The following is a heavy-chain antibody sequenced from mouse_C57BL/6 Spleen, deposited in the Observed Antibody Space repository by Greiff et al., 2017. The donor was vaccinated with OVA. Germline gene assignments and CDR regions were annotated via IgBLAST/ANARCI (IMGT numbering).Heavy chain of an antibody. CDR2: INPSNGGT. Sequence: QVQLQQPGTELVKPGASVKLSCKASGYTFTSYWMHWVKQRPGQGLEWIGNINPSNGGTNYNEKFKSKATLTVDKSSSTAYMQLSSLTSEDSAVYYGARGGYGSSYEGGFAYWGQGTLVTVSA. CDR3: ARGGYGSSYEGGFAY. D-gene: IGHD1-1*01. J-gene: IGHJ3*01. CDR1: GYTFTSYW. V-gene: IGHV1-53*01.